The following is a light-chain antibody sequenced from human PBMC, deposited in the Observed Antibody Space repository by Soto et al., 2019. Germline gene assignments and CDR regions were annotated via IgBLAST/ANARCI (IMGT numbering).Light chain of an antibody. CDR1: QRISNY. CDR3: QQSYSTLLT. Sequence: DIQMTQSPSSLSASVGDRVTITCRASQRISNYLNWYQQKPEKAPRLLIYGASSLQSGVPSRFSGSGSGTDFTLTISSLQNEDFATYYCQQSYSTLLTFGQGTKVEIK. V-gene: IGKV1-39*01. CDR2: GAS. J-gene: IGKJ1*01.